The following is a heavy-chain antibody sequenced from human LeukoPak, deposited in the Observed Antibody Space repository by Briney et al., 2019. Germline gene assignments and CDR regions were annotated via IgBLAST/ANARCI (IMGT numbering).Heavy chain of an antibody. CDR3: ARDRPYYDILTGYYIGEAFDI. J-gene: IGHJ3*02. V-gene: IGHV3-33*01. D-gene: IGHD3-9*01. Sequence: GGSLRLSRAASGFTFSNYGMHWVRQAPGKGLEWVAVIWYDGSNKDYADSVKGRITISRDNSKNTLYLQMNSLRAEDTAVYYCARDRPYYDILTGYYIGEAFDIWGQGTMVTVSS. CDR1: GFTFSNYG. CDR2: IWYDGSNK.